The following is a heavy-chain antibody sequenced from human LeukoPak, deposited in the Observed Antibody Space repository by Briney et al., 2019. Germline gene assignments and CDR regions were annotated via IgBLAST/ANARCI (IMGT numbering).Heavy chain of an antibody. CDR1: GYSISSGYY. CDR3: ARHEWQQLVKFDY. V-gene: IGHV4-38-2*02. J-gene: IGHJ4*02. D-gene: IGHD6-13*01. Sequence: SETLSLTCTVSGYSISSGYYWGWIRQPPGKGLEWIGTIYYSGSTYYNPSLKGRVTISVDTSKNQFSLKVSSVTAADTAVYYCARHEWQQLVKFDYWGQGALVTVSS. CDR2: IYYSGST.